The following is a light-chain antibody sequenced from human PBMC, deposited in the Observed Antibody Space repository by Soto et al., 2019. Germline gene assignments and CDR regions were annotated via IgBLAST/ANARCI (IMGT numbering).Light chain of an antibody. CDR1: QSVLYSSNNKNY. Sequence: DIVMTQSPDSLAVSLGERATINCKSSQSVLYSSNNKNYLAWYQQKPGQTPKLLIYWASTRESGVPDRFSGSGSGTDFTLTISSLQAEDVEVYYCQQYYSTPLPFGGGTKVEIK. CDR3: QQYYSTPLP. V-gene: IGKV4-1*01. J-gene: IGKJ4*01. CDR2: WAS.